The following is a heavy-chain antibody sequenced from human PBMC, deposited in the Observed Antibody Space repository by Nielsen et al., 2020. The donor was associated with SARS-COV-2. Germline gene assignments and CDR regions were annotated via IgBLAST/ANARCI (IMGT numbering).Heavy chain of an antibody. CDR1: GFTFSSYW. CDR2: IKQDGSEK. D-gene: IGHD6-19*01. CDR3: ARANPGPGYSSGWALFPGHGMDV. Sequence: GESLKISCAASGFTFSSYWMSWVRQAPGKGLEWVANIKQDGSEKYYVDSVKGRFTISRDNAKNSLYLQMNSLRAEDTAVYYCARANPGPGYSSGWALFPGHGMDVWGQGTTVTVSS. J-gene: IGHJ6*02. V-gene: IGHV3-7*03.